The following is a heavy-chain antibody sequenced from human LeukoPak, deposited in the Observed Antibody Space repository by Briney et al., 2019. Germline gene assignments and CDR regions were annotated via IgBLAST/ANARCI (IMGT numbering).Heavy chain of an antibody. CDR2: IYYSGST. J-gene: IGHJ2*01. CDR3: AISWKGHFDL. V-gene: IGHV4-59*08. CDR1: GGSISSYY. Sequence: SETLSLTCTVSGGSISSYYWSWIRQPPGKGLEWIGYIYYSGSTNYNPSLKSRVTISVDTSKNQFSLKLSSVTAADTAVYYCAISWKGHFDLWGRGTLVTVSS. D-gene: IGHD1-1*01.